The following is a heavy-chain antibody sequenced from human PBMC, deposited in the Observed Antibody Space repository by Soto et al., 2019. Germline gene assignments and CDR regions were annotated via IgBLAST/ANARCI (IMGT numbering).Heavy chain of an antibody. J-gene: IGHJ1*01. CDR1: GGTFSSYA. CDR3: AVTYYDFWSATHNTPIGQH. D-gene: IGHD3-3*01. CDR2: IIPIFGTA. Sequence: ASVKVSCKASGGTFSSYAISWVRQAPGQGLEWMGGIIPIFGTANYAQKFQGRVTITADESTSTAYMELSSLRSEDTAVYYCAVTYYDFWSATHNTPIGQHWGQGTLVTVSS. V-gene: IGHV1-69*13.